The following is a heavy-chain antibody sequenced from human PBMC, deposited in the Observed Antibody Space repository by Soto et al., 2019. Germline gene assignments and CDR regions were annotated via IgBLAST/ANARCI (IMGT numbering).Heavy chain of an antibody. V-gene: IGHV4-59*08. J-gene: IGHJ5*02. D-gene: IGHD6-6*01. CDR1: GSSISSYY. CDR2: IYYSGST. CDR3: ERRLAARRSNWFDP. Sequence: SETLSLTCTVSGSSISSYYWSWLRQPPGKGLEWIGYIYYSGSTNYNPSLKSRVTISVDTSKNQFSLKLSSVTAADTAVYYCERRLAARRSNWFDPWGQGTLVTVSS.